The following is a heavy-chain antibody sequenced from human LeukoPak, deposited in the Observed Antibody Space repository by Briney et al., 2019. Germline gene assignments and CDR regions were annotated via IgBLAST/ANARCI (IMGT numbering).Heavy chain of an antibody. CDR1: GFTFSSYA. D-gene: IGHD6-13*01. Sequence: GGSLRLSCAASGFTFSSYAMSWVRQAPGKGLEWVSAISGSGGSTYYADSVKGRFTISRDNSKNTLYPQMNSLRAEDTAVYYCAKCSFGYSSSWYTDYWGQGTLVTVSS. V-gene: IGHV3-23*01. CDR2: ISGSGGST. CDR3: AKCSFGYSSSWYTDY. J-gene: IGHJ4*02.